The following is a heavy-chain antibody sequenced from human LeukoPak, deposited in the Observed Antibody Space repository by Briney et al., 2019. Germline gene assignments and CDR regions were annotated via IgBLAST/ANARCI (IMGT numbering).Heavy chain of an antibody. CDR3: ARTVGATNY. CDR2: IKQDGSEK. Sequence: GGSLRLSCVASGFTFGKYWMSWVRQAPGKGLEWVANIKQDGSEKYYVDSVKGRFTISRDNAKNSLYLQMNSLRAEDTAVYYCARTVGATNYWGQGTLVTVSS. CDR1: GFTFGKYW. D-gene: IGHD1-26*01. J-gene: IGHJ4*02. V-gene: IGHV3-7*03.